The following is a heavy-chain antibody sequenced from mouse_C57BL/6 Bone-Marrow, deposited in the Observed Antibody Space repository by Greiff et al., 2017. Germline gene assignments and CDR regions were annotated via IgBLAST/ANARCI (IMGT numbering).Heavy chain of an antibody. CDR1: GYTFTSYW. Sequence: QVQLQQPGAELVKPGASVKMSCKASGYTFTSYWITWVKQRPGQGLEWIGDIYPTSGRTNYKEKFKSKAILTVDTSSNTAYMQLSSLTSEDSAVFYCARSGPLVRSFDYWGQGTTLTVSS. V-gene: IGHV1-55*01. J-gene: IGHJ2*01. CDR3: ARSGPLVRSFDY. D-gene: IGHD2-14*01. CDR2: IYPTSGRT.